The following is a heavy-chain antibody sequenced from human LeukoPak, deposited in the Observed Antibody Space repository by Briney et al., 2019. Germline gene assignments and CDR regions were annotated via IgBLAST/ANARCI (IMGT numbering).Heavy chain of an antibody. V-gene: IGHV4-39*07. CDR1: GGSISSSSHY. CDR2: IYYSGNT. CDR3: ASLRGGYSSGWLNWFDP. D-gene: IGHD6-19*01. Sequence: SETLSLTCTVSGGSISSSSHYWGWIRQPPGRGLEWIGSIYYSGNTYYNPSLKSRVTISVDTSKNQFSLKLSFVTAADTAVYYCASLRGGYSSGWLNWFDPWGQGTLVTVSS. J-gene: IGHJ5*02.